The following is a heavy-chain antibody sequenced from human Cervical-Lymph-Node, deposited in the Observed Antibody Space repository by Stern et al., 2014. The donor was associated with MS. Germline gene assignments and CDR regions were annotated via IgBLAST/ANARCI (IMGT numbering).Heavy chain of an antibody. J-gene: IGHJ4*02. CDR1: GYSFTSYW. CDR3: ARPAYCSGGSCYYYFDY. CDR2: IYPGDSDT. Sequence: VQLVQSGAEVKKPGESLKISCKGSGYSFTSYWIGWGRQMPGKGLEWRGIIYPGDSDTIYNPSFQGQVSISADKAISTAYLQWSSLKASDTAMYYCARPAYCSGGSCYYYFDYWGQGTLVTVSS. D-gene: IGHD2-15*01. V-gene: IGHV5-51*01.